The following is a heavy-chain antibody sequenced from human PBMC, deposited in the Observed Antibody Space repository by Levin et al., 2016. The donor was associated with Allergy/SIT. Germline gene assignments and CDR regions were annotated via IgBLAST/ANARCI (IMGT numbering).Heavy chain of an antibody. CDR3: AKIRGWIGSNFGLDY. D-gene: IGHD1-26*01. V-gene: IGHV3-23*01. CDR2: IGGRGDR. J-gene: IGHJ4*02. Sequence: WIRQPPGKGLDWVSVIGGRGDRYYAESVKGRFTISRDESDNTLFLQMNNLRPDDTALYYCAKIRGWIGSNFGLDYWGLGTLVTVSS.